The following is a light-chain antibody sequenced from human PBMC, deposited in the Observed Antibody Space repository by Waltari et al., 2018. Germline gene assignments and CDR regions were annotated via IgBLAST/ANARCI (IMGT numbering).Light chain of an antibody. CDR2: RNN. V-gene: IGLV1-44*01. Sequence: QPVLTHPPSASGTPRQTDSLSWSGRSSNVGTSSVNWYQPLPGTAPKLLIYRNNQRPSDVPGRFSGSKSGTSASLASSGLQSEDEAEYFYSAWDDSLNGVLFGGGTKLTVL. CDR1: SSNVGTSS. CDR3: SAWDDSLNGVL. J-gene: IGLJ2*01.